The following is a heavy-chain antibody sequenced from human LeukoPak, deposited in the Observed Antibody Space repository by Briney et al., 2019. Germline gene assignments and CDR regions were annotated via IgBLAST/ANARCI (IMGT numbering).Heavy chain of an antibody. CDR3: ARDRPGGSSLDY. Sequence: SETLSLTCTVSGGPINNNYWSWIRQPPGKGLEWIGYGYHSGSTNYNPSLNSRVTISVDASKNQFSLKLSSVTAADTAVYYCARDRPGGSSLDYWGQGTLVTVSS. CDR2: GYHSGST. V-gene: IGHV4-59*01. D-gene: IGHD6-13*01. J-gene: IGHJ4*02. CDR1: GGPINNNY.